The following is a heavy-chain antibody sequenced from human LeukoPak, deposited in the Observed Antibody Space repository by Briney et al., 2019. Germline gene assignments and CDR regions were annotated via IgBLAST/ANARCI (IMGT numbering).Heavy chain of an antibody. D-gene: IGHD2-2*01. CDR1: GGSISSHY. Sequence: PSETLSLTCTVSGGSISSHYWSWIRQPPGKGLEWIGYIYYSGSTNYNPSLKSRVTISVDTSKNQFSLKLSSVTAADTAVYYCARGGNDIVVVPAATYYYYYMDVWGKETTVTVSS. J-gene: IGHJ6*03. V-gene: IGHV4-59*11. CDR3: ARGGNDIVVVPAATYYYYYMDV. CDR2: IYYSGST.